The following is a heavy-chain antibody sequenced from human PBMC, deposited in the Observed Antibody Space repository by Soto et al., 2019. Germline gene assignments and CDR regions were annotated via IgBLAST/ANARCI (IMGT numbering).Heavy chain of an antibody. CDR3: AASIVGATYYYYGMDV. V-gene: IGHV1-58*01. J-gene: IGHJ6*02. D-gene: IGHD1-26*01. Sequence: ASVKVSCKASGFTFTSSAVQWVRQARAQRLEWIGWIVVGSGNTNYAQKFQERVTITRDMSTSTAYMELSSLRSEDTAVYYCAASIVGATYYYYGMDVWGQGTTVTVSS. CDR1: GFTFTSSA. CDR2: IVVGSGNT.